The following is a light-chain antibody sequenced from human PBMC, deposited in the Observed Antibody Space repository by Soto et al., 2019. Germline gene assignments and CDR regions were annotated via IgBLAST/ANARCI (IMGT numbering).Light chain of an antibody. Sequence: IGLTQSPGTLSLSPGERATLSCRASQSVSSSYLAWYQQKPGQAPRLLIYGASSKATGIPDRFSGSGSGTDFTLTISRLEPEDFAVYYCQQYCSSPLTFGGGTKVDIK. J-gene: IGKJ4*01. CDR2: GAS. V-gene: IGKV3-20*01. CDR3: QQYCSSPLT. CDR1: QSVSSSY.